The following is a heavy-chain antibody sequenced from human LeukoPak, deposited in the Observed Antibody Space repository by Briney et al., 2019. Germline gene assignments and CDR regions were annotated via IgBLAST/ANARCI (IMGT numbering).Heavy chain of an antibody. Sequence: GGSLRLSCAASGFTVSSNYMSWVRQAQGKGLEWVSVIYSGGSTYYADSVKGRFTISRDNSKNTLYLQMNSLRAEDTAVYYCAREGRGYSYGQTSYYMDVWGKGTTVTVSS. CDR2: IYSGGST. J-gene: IGHJ6*03. D-gene: IGHD5-18*01. CDR3: AREGRGYSYGQTSYYMDV. V-gene: IGHV3-53*01. CDR1: GFTVSSNY.